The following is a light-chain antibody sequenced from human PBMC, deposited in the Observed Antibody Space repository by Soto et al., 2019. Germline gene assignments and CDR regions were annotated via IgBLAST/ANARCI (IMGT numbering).Light chain of an antibody. J-gene: IGKJ4*01. CDR3: QQTYSDIS. CDR1: RSINTY. Sequence: DVRMTQSPSSLSASVGDTIPITCRASRSINTYLNWFQQKPGEPPRPLIYGASTLQDGVPSRFSGSGSGADFALSISGLQPEDFASYHCQQTYSDISFGGGTKV. CDR2: GAS. V-gene: IGKV1-39*01.